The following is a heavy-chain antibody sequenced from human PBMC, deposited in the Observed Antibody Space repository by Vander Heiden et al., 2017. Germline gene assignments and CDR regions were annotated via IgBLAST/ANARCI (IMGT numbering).Heavy chain of an antibody. CDR2: IIPVLHTP. V-gene: IGHV1-69*01. CDR3: ARALTDFAWGSFRE. CDR1: GGSFNNYA. J-gene: IGHJ4*02. D-gene: IGHD3-16*01. Sequence: QVQLVQSGAEVKKPGSSVKVSCKTSGGSFNNYAISWLRQAPGQGPEWMGGIIPVLHTPNYAQKFQGRVTISADDSTSTAYMELRSLRSEDTAMYYCARALTDFAWGSFREWGQGTLVTVSS.